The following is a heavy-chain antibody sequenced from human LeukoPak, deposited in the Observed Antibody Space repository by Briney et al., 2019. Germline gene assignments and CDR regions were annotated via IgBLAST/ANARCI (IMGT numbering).Heavy chain of an antibody. CDR3: AKEGLNIATRDFFDS. Sequence: PSETLSLTCTVSGGSISTSSYYWGWVRQAPGKGLEWVSEISNSGGSTYYADSVKGRFTISRDNSKNTLYLQMNSLRAEDTAVYYCAKEGLNIATRDFFDSWGQGTLVTVSS. CDR1: GGSISTSSYY. J-gene: IGHJ4*02. D-gene: IGHD6-6*01. V-gene: IGHV3-23*01. CDR2: ISNSGGST.